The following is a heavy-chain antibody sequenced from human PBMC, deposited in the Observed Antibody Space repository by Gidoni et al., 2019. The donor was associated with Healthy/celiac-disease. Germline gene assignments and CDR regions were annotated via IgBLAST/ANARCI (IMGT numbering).Heavy chain of an antibody. V-gene: IGHV3-21*01. J-gene: IGHJ4*02. CDR2: ISSSSSYI. CDR3: AREHSIVGATNGFDY. D-gene: IGHD1-26*01. CDR1: GFTFVSYS. Sequence: EVQLVESGGGLVKPGGSLRLSCAASGFTFVSYSMNWVRQAPGKGLEWVSSISSSSSYIYYADSVKGRFTISRDNAKNSLYLQMNSLRAEDTAVYYCAREHSIVGATNGFDYWGQGTLVTVSS.